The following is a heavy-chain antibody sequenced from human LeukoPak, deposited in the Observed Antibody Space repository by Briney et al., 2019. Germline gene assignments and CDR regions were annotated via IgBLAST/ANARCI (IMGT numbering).Heavy chain of an antibody. V-gene: IGHV1-24*01. CDR1: GYTLTELS. D-gene: IGHD6-13*01. CDR2: FDPEDGET. J-gene: IGHJ5*02. CDR3: ATDRGQQLTFDP. Sequence: ASVKVSCKVSGYTLTELSMHWVRQAPGIGLEWMGGFDPEDGETIYAQKFQGRVTMTEDTSTDTAYMELSSLRSEDTAVYYCATDRGQQLTFDPWGQGTLVTVSS.